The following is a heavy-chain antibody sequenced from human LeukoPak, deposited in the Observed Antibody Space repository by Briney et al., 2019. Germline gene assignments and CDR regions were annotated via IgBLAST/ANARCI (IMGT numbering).Heavy chain of an antibody. CDR3: VRDLDSIAFF. D-gene: IGHD2/OR15-2a*01. CDR2: ISSSSTTI. V-gene: IGHV3-48*01. J-gene: IGHJ4*02. Sequence: GGSLRLSCAASGFTFGSYSMNWVRQAPGKGLERVSYISSSSTTINYAESVKGRFTISRDNAKDSMYLQMNSLRAEDTAVYYCVRDLDSIAFFWGQGTLVTVSS. CDR1: GFTFGSYS.